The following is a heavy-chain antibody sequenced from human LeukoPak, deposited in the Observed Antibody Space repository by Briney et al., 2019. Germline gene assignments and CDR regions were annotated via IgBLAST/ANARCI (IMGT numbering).Heavy chain of an antibody. CDR1: GFTFSSYS. V-gene: IGHV3-21*01. CDR2: ISSSSSYI. J-gene: IGHJ4*02. CDR3: ARRITMVRGVPYYFDY. Sequence: GGSLRLSCAASGFTFSSYSMNWVRQAPGKGLEWVSSISSSSSYIYYADSVKGRFTISRDNAKNSLYLQMNSLRAEDTAVYYCARRITMVRGVPYYFDYWGQGTLVTVSS. D-gene: IGHD3-10*01.